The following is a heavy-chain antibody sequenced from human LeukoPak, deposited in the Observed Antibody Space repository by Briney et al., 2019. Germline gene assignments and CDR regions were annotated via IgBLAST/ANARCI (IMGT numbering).Heavy chain of an antibody. CDR1: GGSFSGYY. CDR3: ARDPWSNPYYYYMDV. Sequence: SETLSLTCAVYGGSFSGYYWSWIRQPPGKGLEWIGEINHSGSTNYNPSLKSRVTISVDTSKNQFSLKLSSVTAADTAVYYCARDPWSNPYYYYMDVWGKGTTVTVSS. CDR2: INHSGST. J-gene: IGHJ6*03. V-gene: IGHV4-34*01. D-gene: IGHD1-26*01.